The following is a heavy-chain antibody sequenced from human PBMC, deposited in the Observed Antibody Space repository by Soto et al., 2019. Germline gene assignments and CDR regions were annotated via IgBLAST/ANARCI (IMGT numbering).Heavy chain of an antibody. V-gene: IGHV3-30-3*01. D-gene: IGHD6-6*01. Sequence: VPLVESGGGVVQPGRSLRLSCAASGFTFSSYAMHWVRQAPGKGLEWVAVISYDGSNKYYADSVKGRFTISRDNSKNTLYLQMNSLRAEDTAVYYCARGEIAARRITHGMDVWGQGTTVTVSS. J-gene: IGHJ6*02. CDR3: ARGEIAARRITHGMDV. CDR2: ISYDGSNK. CDR1: GFTFSSYA.